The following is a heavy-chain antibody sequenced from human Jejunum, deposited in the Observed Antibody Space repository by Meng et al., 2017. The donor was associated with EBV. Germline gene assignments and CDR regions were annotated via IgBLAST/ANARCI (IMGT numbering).Heavy chain of an antibody. Sequence: QEPLGQSGDEVKKPGSSVKVSCKASGDRFGTYSVSWVRQAPGQGLEWMGNTVPIFGTTSYAQKFQGRVTITADESTRTAFMELRNLRSEDSAMYYCARAGGDYEDYWGQGTLVTVSS. J-gene: IGHJ4*02. CDR1: GDRFGTYS. V-gene: IGHV1-69*15. CDR3: ARAGGDYEDY. CDR2: TVPIFGTT. D-gene: IGHD4-17*01.